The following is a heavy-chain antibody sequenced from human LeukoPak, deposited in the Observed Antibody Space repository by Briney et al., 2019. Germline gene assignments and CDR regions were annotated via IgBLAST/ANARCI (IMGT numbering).Heavy chain of an antibody. J-gene: IGHJ4*02. Sequence: GGSLRLSCAASGFTFSSYSMNWVRQAPGKGLEWVSSISSSSSYIYYADSVKGRFTISRDNAKNSLYLQMNSLRAEDTAVYYCARTLRWGSGAYYFDYWGQGTLVTVSS. CDR2: ISSSSSYI. V-gene: IGHV3-21*01. D-gene: IGHD7-27*01. CDR3: ARTLRWGSGAYYFDY. CDR1: GFTFSSYS.